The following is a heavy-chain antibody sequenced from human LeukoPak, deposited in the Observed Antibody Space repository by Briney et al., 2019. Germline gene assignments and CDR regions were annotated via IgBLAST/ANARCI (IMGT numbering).Heavy chain of an antibody. CDR2: IYYSGSS. V-gene: IGHV4-31*03. D-gene: IGHD3-22*01. Sequence: LSLTCTVSGDSISSGHSYWRWVRQRPGKGLEWLGYIYYSGSSYYNPSLESRITVSVDTSKNQFSLELTSVTAADTAVYYCARAPSRIQSWLSFFDHWGQGALVTVSS. J-gene: IGHJ4*02. CDR3: ARAPSRIQSWLSFFDH. CDR1: GDSISSGHSY.